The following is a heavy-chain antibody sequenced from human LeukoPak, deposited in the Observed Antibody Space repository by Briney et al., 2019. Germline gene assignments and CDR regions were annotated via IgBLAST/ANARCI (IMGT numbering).Heavy chain of an antibody. CDR1: GGSFSGYY. CDR2: INHSGST. CDR3: SREEYSRSPYFFYC. Sequence: SETVSLPRALYGGSFSGYYWSWIRQPPGKGLRWIGEINHSGSTNYNPSLKSRVTISVNTSKNHFSLKLSYGTAPDTAVYYFSREEYSRSPYFFYCWGQGTLVTVSS. D-gene: IGHD6-6*01. V-gene: IGHV4-34*01. J-gene: IGHJ4*02.